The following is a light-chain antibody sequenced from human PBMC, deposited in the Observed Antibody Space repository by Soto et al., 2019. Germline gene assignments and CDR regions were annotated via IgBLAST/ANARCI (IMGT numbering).Light chain of an antibody. V-gene: IGLV2-23*01. Sequence: QSALTQPASVSGSPGQSTTISCTGTSSDVGSYNLVSWYQQHPGKAPKLMIYEGTKRPSGVSNRFSGSKSGNTASLTISGLQAEDEADYYCCSYAGSSFYVFGTGTQLTVL. CDR1: SSDVGSYNL. CDR3: CSYAGSSFYV. J-gene: IGLJ1*01. CDR2: EGT.